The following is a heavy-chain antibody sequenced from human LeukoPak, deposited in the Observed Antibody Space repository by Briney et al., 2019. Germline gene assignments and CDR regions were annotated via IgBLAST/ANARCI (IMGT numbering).Heavy chain of an antibody. CDR2: ISAYNGNT. J-gene: IGHJ3*02. CDR1: GYTFTSYG. CDR3: AREPRGTMIVVVTANDAFDI. D-gene: IGHD3-22*01. Sequence: ASVKVSCKASGYTFTSYGISWVRQAPGQGLEWMGWISAYNGNTDYAQKLQGRVTMTTDTSTSTAYMELRSLRSDDTAVYYCAREPRGTMIVVVTANDAFDIWGQGTMVTVSS. V-gene: IGHV1-18*01.